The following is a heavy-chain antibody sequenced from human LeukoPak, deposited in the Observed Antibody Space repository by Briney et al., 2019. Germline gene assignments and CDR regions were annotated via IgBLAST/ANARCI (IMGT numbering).Heavy chain of an antibody. J-gene: IGHJ4*02. V-gene: IGHV1-18*01. CDR1: AYTFTSYG. CDR3: ARDLPPGIAAAGPHLDY. CDR2: ISAYNGNT. D-gene: IGHD6-13*01. Sequence: ASVKVSCKAYAYTFTSYGISWVRQDPGQGLEWMGWISAYNGNTNYAQKLQGRVTMTTDTSTSTAYMELRSLRSDDTAVYYCARDLPPGIAAAGPHLDYWGQGTLVTVSS.